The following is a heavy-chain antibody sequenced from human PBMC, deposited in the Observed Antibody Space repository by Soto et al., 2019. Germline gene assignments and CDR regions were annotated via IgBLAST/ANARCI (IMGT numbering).Heavy chain of an antibody. CDR1: GYTFTSYG. CDR3: AIHPEGLGFFDY. D-gene: IGHD3-9*01. CDR2: ISAYNGNT. Sequence: ASVKVSCKASGYTFTSYGISWVRQAPGQGLEWMGWISAYNGNTNYAQKLQGRVTMTTDTSTRTAYMELRSLRSDDTAVYYFAIHPEGLGFFDYIGQVTLVTVSS. V-gene: IGHV1-18*01. J-gene: IGHJ4*02.